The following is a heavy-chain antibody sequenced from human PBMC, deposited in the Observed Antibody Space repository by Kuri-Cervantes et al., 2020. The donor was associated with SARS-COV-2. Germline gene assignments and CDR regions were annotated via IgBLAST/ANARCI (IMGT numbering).Heavy chain of an antibody. D-gene: IGHD1-26*01. CDR2: IDPSDSYT. Sequence: KVSCKGSGYSFTSYWISWVRQMPGKGLEWMGRIDPSDSYTNYSPSFQGHVTISADKSISTAYLQWSSLKASDTAIYFCAKGRGYWYFDLWGRGTLVTVSS. CDR3: AKGRGYWYFDL. CDR1: GYSFTSYW. V-gene: IGHV5-10-1*01. J-gene: IGHJ2*01.